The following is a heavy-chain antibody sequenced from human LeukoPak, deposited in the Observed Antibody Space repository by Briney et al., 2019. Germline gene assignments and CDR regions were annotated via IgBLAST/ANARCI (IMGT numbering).Heavy chain of an antibody. CDR2: IIPILGIA. J-gene: IGHJ4*02. CDR3: ARGTLMVRGVIDDY. D-gene: IGHD3-10*01. V-gene: IGHV1-69*04. CDR1: GGTFSSYA. Sequence: GASVKVSCKASGGTFSSYAISWVRQAPGQGLEWMGRIIPILGIANYAQKFQGRVTITADKSTSTAYMELSSLRSEDTAVYYCARGTLMVRGVIDDYWGQGTLVTVSS.